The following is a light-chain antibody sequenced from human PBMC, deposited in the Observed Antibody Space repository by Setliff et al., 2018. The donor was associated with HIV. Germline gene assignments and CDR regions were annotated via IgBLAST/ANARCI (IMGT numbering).Light chain of an antibody. CDR2: EVR. J-gene: IGLJ1*01. CDR1: SSDVGGYNH. Sequence: QSALAQPASVSGSPGQSITISCTGTSSDVGGYNHVPWYQQHPGKAPKLIISEVRNRPSGISSRFSGSKSGNTASLTISGLQAEDEAEYYCSSYAITNTLPFGTGTKVTVL. V-gene: IGLV2-14*01. CDR3: SSYAITNTLP.